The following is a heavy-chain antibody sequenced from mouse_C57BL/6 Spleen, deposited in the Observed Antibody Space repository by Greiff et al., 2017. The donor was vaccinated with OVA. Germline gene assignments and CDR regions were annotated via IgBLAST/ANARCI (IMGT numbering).Heavy chain of an antibody. V-gene: IGHV5-17*01. CDR1: GFTFSDYG. D-gene: IGHD1-1*01. CDR2: LSSCSSTI. CDR3: SRDYYGSRGSYDCDY. J-gene: IGHJ2*01. Sequence: EVQRVEPGGGLVKPGGSLKLSCAASGFTFSDYGMHWVRQAPEKGLEWVAYLSSCSSTIYYADTVKGRFTISRDTATNTLFLHMTSLRSDDTAMYYCSRDYYGSRGSYDCDYWGQGTTLTGAS.